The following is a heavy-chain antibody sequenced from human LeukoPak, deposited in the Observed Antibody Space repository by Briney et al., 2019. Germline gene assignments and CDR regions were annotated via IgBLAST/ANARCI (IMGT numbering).Heavy chain of an antibody. CDR1: GGSFSGYY. J-gene: IGHJ4*02. Sequence: PSETLSLTCAVYGGSFSGYYWSWIRQPPGKGLEWIGEINHSGSTNYNPSLKSRVTISVDTSKNQFSLKLSSVTAADTAVYYCARVNPSITGQFYYFDYWGQGTLVTVSS. D-gene: IGHD1-20*01. CDR2: INHSGST. CDR3: ARVNPSITGQFYYFDY. V-gene: IGHV4-34*01.